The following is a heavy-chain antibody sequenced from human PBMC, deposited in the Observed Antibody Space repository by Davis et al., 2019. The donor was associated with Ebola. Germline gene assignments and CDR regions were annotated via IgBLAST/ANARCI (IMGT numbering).Heavy chain of an antibody. J-gene: IGHJ5*02. D-gene: IGHD3-10*01. CDR2: IKQDGSEK. Sequence: GESLKISCAASGFTFSSYWMSWVRQAPGKGLEWVANIKQDGSEKYYVDSVKGRFTISRDNAKNSLYLQMNSLRAEDTAVYYCARPIYGSGSWWFDPWGQGTLVTVSS. V-gene: IGHV3-7*01. CDR3: ARPIYGSGSWWFDP. CDR1: GFTFSSYW.